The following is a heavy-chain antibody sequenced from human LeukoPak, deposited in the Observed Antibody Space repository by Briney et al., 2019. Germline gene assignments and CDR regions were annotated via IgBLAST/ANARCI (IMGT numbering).Heavy chain of an antibody. J-gene: IGHJ4*02. CDR2: ISWNSGSI. D-gene: IGHD6-19*01. CDR1: GFTFDDYA. CDR3: AKDTGIAVAGGHFDY. V-gene: IGHV3-9*03. Sequence: GRSLRLSCAASGFTFDDYAMHWVRQAPGKGLEWVSGISWNSGSIGYADSVKGRFTISRDNAKNSLYLQMNSLRAEDMALYYCAKDTGIAVAGGHFDYWGQGTLVTVSS.